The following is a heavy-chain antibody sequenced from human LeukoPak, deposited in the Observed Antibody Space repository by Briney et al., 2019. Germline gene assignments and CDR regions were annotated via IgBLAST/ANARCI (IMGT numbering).Heavy chain of an antibody. CDR3: ARERQDTIVQSRAFDI. V-gene: IGHV3-30-3*01. CDR2: VAIEGSQT. Sequence: GKSLRLSCGASGFTLGTYIMHWVRQAPGKGLQWVAAVAIEGSQTFYIESVRRRFTISRDHSKNTPYLQMNTLRAEDWAVYFCARERQDTIVQSRAFDIRGPGTMGTVS. D-gene: IGHD3-3*01. J-gene: IGHJ3*02. CDR1: GFTLGTYI.